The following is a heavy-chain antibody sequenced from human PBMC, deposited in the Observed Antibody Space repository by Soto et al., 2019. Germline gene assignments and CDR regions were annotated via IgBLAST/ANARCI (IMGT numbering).Heavy chain of an antibody. CDR3: ARVGVMAANAFDI. D-gene: IGHD1-26*01. J-gene: IGHJ3*02. Sequence: SVKVSCKASGGTFSSYAISWVRQAPGQGLEWMGGIIPIFGTANYAQKFQGRVTITADESTSTAYMELRSLRSDDTAVYYCARVGVMAANAFDIWGQGTMVTVSS. CDR2: IIPIFGTA. CDR1: GGTFSSYA. V-gene: IGHV1-69*13.